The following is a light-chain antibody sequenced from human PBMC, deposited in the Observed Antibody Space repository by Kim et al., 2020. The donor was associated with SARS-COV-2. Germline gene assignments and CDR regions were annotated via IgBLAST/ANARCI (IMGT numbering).Light chain of an antibody. CDR2: KAS. CDR1: QSISSW. J-gene: IGKJ4*01. CDR3: QQYNSYSPLT. V-gene: IGKV1-5*03. Sequence: SVVVRVTITCRASQSISSWLAWYQLKPGKAPKLLIYKASSLESGVPSMFCGSGSGTEFTLTISSLQPDDFATYYCQQYNSYSPLTFGGVTK.